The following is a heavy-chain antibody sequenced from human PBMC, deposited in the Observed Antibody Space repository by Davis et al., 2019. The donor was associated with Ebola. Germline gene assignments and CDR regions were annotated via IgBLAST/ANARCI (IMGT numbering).Heavy chain of an antibody. Sequence: HTGGSLRLSCTASGFTFSNYWMHWVRLAPGKGPVWVSRIETDGSTTAYADSVKGRFTISRDNAKNTLYLQMNGLRAEDTAVYYCARDGLVPDAIRGGFDPWGQGMLVTVSS. CDR1: GFTFSNYW. D-gene: IGHD2-2*01. V-gene: IGHV3-74*01. J-gene: IGHJ5*02. CDR3: ARDGLVPDAIRGGFDP. CDR2: IETDGSTT.